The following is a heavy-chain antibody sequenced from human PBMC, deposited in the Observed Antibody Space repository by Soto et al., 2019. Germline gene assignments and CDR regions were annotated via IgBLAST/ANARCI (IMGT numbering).Heavy chain of an antibody. CDR3: AKELGGYSYGYELDH. D-gene: IGHD5-18*01. CDR1: GFTFDIYA. J-gene: IGHJ4*02. Sequence: PGGSLRLSCAASGFTFDIYAMHWVRQAPGKGLEWVSSISWNSGTIGYADSVKGRFTISRDNAKNSLYLQMDSLRTEDTAFYYCAKELGGYSYGYELDHWGQGTLVTVPQ. CDR2: ISWNSGTI. V-gene: IGHV3-9*01.